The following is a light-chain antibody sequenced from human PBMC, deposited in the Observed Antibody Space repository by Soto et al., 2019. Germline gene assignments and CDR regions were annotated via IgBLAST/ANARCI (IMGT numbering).Light chain of an antibody. CDR1: RTDVEGYDY. J-gene: IGLJ1*01. Sequence: QSVLTQPASVSGSPGQSIAISCTGVRTDVEGYDYVSWYQQHPGQAPHLIIYDVYNRPSGVSHRFSGSKSGDTASLTISGLQAEDEADYYCTSYTSSTPFYVFGTGTKVTVL. V-gene: IGLV2-14*03. CDR2: DVY. CDR3: TSYTSSTPFYV.